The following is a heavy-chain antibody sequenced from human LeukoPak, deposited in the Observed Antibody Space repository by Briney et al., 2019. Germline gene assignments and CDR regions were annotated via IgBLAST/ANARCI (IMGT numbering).Heavy chain of an antibody. Sequence: GGSLRLSCAASGLIFSSYGMHWVRQAPGEGLEWVAYIRHDESKTFYADSVKGRFTISRDNSKNTLYLQMHSLRAEDTAVYYCAKDIVLFGSMNDYWGQGTLVTVSS. CDR1: GLIFSSYG. CDR2: IRHDESKT. V-gene: IGHV3-30*02. J-gene: IGHJ4*02. CDR3: AKDIVLFGSMNDY. D-gene: IGHD2-21*01.